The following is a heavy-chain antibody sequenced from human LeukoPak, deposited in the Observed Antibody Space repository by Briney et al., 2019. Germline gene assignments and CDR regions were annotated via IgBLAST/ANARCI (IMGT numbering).Heavy chain of an antibody. D-gene: IGHD2-15*01. CDR2: IYYSGST. CDR1: GGSISSYY. J-gene: IGHJ5*02. Sequence: SETLSLTCTVSGGSISSYYWSWIRQPPGKGLEWIGYIYYSGSTNYNPSLKSRVTISVDTSKNQFSLKLSSVTAADTAVYYCARQGVGYCSGGSCYWFDPWGQGTLVTVSS. V-gene: IGHV4-59*08. CDR3: ARQGVGYCSGGSCYWFDP.